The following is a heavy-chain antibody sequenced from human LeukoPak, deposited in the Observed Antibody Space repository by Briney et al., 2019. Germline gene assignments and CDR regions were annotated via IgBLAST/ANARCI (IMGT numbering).Heavy chain of an antibody. J-gene: IGHJ6*03. D-gene: IGHD6-13*01. CDR2: INPNSGGT. CDR3: AREQQHHSPATEYYYYMDV. V-gene: IGHV1-2*02. Sequence: ASVKVSCKASGYTFTGYYMHWVRQAPGQGLEWMGWINPNSGGTNCAQKFQGRVTMTRDTSISTAYMELSRLRSDDTAVYYCAREQQHHSPATEYYYYMDVWGKGTTVTVSS. CDR1: GYTFTGYY.